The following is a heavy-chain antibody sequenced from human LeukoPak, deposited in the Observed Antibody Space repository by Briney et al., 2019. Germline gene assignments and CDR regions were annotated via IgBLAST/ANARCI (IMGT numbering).Heavy chain of an antibody. CDR2: ISGSGGST. CDR1: GFTFSSYA. CDR3: AKDRLYDILTGSLQGFFDY. V-gene: IGHV3-23*01. Sequence: GGSLRLSCAASGFTFSSYAMSWVRQAPGKGLEWVSAISGSGGSTYYADSVKGRFTISRDNSKNTLYLQMNSLRAEDTAVYYCAKDRLYDILTGSLQGFFDYWGQGTLVTASS. J-gene: IGHJ4*02. D-gene: IGHD3-9*01.